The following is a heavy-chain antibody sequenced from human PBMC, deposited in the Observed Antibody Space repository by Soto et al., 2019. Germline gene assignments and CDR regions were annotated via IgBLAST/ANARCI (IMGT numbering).Heavy chain of an antibody. CDR3: ARGQSSLLLDC. D-gene: IGHD2-8*02. CDR2: INHSGST. V-gene: IGHV4-34*01. CDR1: GGSFSGYY. J-gene: IGHJ4*02. Sequence: QVQLQQWGAGLLKPSETLSLTCAVYGGSFSGYYWSWIRQPPGKGLEWIGEINHSGSTNYNPSIKSRVTISVDTSTNQFSLKLSSVTAAAAAVYYCARGQSSLLLDCWGQGVLVTVSS.